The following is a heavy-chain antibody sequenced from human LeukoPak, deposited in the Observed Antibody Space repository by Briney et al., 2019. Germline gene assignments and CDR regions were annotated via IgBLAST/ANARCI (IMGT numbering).Heavy chain of an antibody. CDR3: AKDSWEVGTTSEIDY. CDR2: IRYDGSDK. CDR1: GFTFSSYG. J-gene: IGHJ4*02. V-gene: IGHV3-30*02. D-gene: IGHD1-26*01. Sequence: GGSLRLSCAASGFTFSSYGMHWVRQAPGKGLEWVAFIRYDGSDKYYADSVKGRFTISRDNSKNTLYLQMNSLRAEDTAVYYCAKDSWEVGTTSEIDYWGQGTLVTVSS.